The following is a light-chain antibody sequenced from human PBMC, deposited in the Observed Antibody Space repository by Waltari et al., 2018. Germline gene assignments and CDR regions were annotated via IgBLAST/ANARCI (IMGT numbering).Light chain of an antibody. V-gene: IGKV3-20*01. CDR3: QHYVRLPAT. CDR2: DAS. CDR1: LRVRRS. J-gene: IGKJ1*01. Sequence: EIVLTQSPGTLSLSPGARATLSCRARLRVRRSLTWYQQKPGQAPRLLIYDASSRATGIPDRFSGSGSGTDFSLTISRLQPEDFAVYYCQHYVRLPATFGQGTKVEIK.